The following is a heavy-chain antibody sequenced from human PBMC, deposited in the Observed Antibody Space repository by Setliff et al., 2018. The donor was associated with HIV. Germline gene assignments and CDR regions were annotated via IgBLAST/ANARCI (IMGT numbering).Heavy chain of an antibody. D-gene: IGHD3-10*01. CDR1: GYTFSNFG. CDR3: AREAPRYASGAFDM. V-gene: IGHV1-18*01. J-gene: IGHJ3*02. CDR2: INVYSGKT. Sequence: GASVKVSCKSSGYTFSNFGVIWVRQAPGQGLEWLGYINVYSGKTHFSPRLQGRLTMTTDTSTDTVYLEVRSLASDDTAIYYCAREAPRYASGAFDMWGRGTMVTVSS.